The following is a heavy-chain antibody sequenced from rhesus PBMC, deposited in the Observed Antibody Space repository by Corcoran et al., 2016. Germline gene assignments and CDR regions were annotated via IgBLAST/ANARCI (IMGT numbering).Heavy chain of an antibody. CDR2: IYSNSEKT. CDR3: AREAAGTVFDY. J-gene: IGHJ4*01. V-gene: IGHV4S12*01. Sequence: QVQLQESGPGVVKPSETLSLTCAVSGGTISSGYYYWSWIRPPHGKGLEWLGGIYSNSEKTNSNPSLKSRVTSSKDTSKNQCSLKLSSVTATDTAVYYCAREAAGTVFDYWGQGVLVTVSS. D-gene: IGHD5-24*01. CDR1: GGTISSGYYY.